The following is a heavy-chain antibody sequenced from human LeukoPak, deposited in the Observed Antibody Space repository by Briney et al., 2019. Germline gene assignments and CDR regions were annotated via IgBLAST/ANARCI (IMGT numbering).Heavy chain of an antibody. V-gene: IGHV3-53*04. CDR1: GFTVSSNY. D-gene: IGHD3-3*01. CDR2: IYSGGST. CDR3: ARAMEYYDFWSGYWDYYYGMDV. Sequence: GGSLRLSCAASGFTVSSNYMGWVRQAPGKGLEWVSVIYSGGSTYYADSVKGRFTISRHNSKNTLYLQMNSLRAEDTAVYYCARAMEYYDFWSGYWDYYYGMDVWGQGTTVTVSS. J-gene: IGHJ6*02.